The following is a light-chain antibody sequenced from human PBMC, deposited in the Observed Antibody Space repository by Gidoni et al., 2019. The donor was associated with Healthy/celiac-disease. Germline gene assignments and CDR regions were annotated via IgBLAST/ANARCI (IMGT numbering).Light chain of an antibody. CDR2: DAS. CDR1: QRVSSY. Sequence: EILLTQSPATLSLAPGERATLSCRASQRVSSYLAWYQQKPCQSPRLLSYDASNRATGIPARFSGSGSGTDFALTISSLEPEDFAVYYCQQRSNWPPGYTFXXXTKLEIK. J-gene: IGKJ2*01. V-gene: IGKV3-11*01. CDR3: QQRSNWPPGYT.